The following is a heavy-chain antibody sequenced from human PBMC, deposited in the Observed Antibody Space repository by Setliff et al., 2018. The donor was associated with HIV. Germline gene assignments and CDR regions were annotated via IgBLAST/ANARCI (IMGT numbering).Heavy chain of an antibody. CDR1: GGSISSYY. Sequence: PSETLSLTCTVSGGSISSYYWSWIRQPPGKGLEWIGYIYYSGSTNYNPSLKSRVTISVDTSRNQFSLKLSSVTAADTAVYYCARGVAAAGMLMDVWGKGTTVTVSS. CDR2: IYYSGST. J-gene: IGHJ6*03. CDR3: ARGVAAAGMLMDV. V-gene: IGHV4-59*12. D-gene: IGHD6-13*01.